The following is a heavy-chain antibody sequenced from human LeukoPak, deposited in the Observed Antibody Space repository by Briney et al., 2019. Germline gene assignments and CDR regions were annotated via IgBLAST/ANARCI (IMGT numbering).Heavy chain of an antibody. Sequence: PSETLSLTCAVSGYSISSGYYWGWIRQPPGKGLEWIGSIYHSGSTYYNPSLKSRVTISVDTSKNQFSLKLSSVTAADTAVYYCAWYSSGWYLGQGTLVTVSP. CDR3: AWYSSGWY. CDR1: GYSISSGYY. CDR2: IYHSGST. J-gene: IGHJ4*02. D-gene: IGHD6-19*01. V-gene: IGHV4-38-2*01.